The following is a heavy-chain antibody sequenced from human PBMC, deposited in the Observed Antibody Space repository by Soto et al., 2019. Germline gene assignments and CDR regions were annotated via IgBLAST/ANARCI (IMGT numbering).Heavy chain of an antibody. J-gene: IGHJ4*02. V-gene: IGHV3-43*01. D-gene: IGHD1-26*01. Sequence: GGSLRLSCAASGFTFDDYTMHWVRQAPGKGLEWVSLISWDGGSTYYADSVKGRFTISRDNSKNSLYLQMNSLRTEDTALYYCAKVHSGSSNDFDYWGQGTLVTVSS. CDR1: GFTFDDYT. CDR3: AKVHSGSSNDFDY. CDR2: ISWDGGST.